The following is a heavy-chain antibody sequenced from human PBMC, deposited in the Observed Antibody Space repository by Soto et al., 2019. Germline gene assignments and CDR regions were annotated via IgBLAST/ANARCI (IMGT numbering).Heavy chain of an antibody. D-gene: IGHD6-6*01. V-gene: IGHV1-18*01. J-gene: IGHJ4*01. Sequence: QVQLVQSGAEVKKPGASVKVSCKASGYTFTNYGINWVRQAPGQGLVWLGWVSAYNGERRYPQRVQARVIMTTDTSTTTAYMELRSLRSDDTAVYYCSRGTSIPASGDYWGQGTLVTVSS. CDR1: GYTFTNYG. CDR3: SRGTSIPASGDY. CDR2: VSAYNGER.